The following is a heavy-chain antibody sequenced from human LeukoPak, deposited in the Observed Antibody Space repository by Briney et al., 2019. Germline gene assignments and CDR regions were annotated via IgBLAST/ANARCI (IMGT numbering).Heavy chain of an antibody. V-gene: IGHV3-23*01. CDR2: IGGSGDST. CDR1: GFTFSNSV. J-gene: IGHJ5*02. CDR3: AKLPTGYPNWFDP. D-gene: IGHD3-9*01. Sequence: GGSRRLSCAASGFTFSNSVMGWVRQAPGKVLEWVSAIGGSGDSTYYADSVTGRFTISRDNSKNTLYLQMNSLRAEDTALYYCAKLPTGYPNWFDPWGQGTLVTVSS.